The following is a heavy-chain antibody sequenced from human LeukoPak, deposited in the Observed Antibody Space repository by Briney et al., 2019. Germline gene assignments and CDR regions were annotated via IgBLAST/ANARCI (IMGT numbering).Heavy chain of an antibody. D-gene: IGHD3-9*01. V-gene: IGHV3-74*01. J-gene: IGHJ4*02. Sequence: GGSLRLSCAASKFTFSSYWMHWVRQAPGKGLVWVSRINPDGSTTNYADSVKGRFTISRDNAKNTLYLQMNSLRAEDTAVYYCARDDYDILTGYSYFDYWGQGTLVTVSS. CDR2: INPDGSTT. CDR3: ARDDYDILTGYSYFDY. CDR1: KFTFSSYW.